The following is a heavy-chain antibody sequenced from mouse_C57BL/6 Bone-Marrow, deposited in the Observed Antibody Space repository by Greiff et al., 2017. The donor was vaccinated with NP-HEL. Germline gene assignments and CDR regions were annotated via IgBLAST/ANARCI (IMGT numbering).Heavy chain of an antibody. CDR1: GYTFTSYW. CDR2: IDPSDSYT. D-gene: IGHD1-1*01. CDR3: ARWGYYYGSSPYWYFDV. J-gene: IGHJ1*03. Sequence: VQLQQSGAELARPGASVKLSCKASGYTFTSYWMHWVKQRPGQGLEWIGEIDPSDSYTNYNQKFKGKSTLTVDKSSSTAYMQLSSLTSEDSAVYYGARWGYYYGSSPYWYFDVWGTGTTVTVSS. V-gene: IGHV1-69*01.